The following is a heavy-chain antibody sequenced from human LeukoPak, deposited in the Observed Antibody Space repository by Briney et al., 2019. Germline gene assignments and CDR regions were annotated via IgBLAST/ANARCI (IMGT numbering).Heavy chain of an antibody. V-gene: IGHV3-30*02. D-gene: IGHD6-19*01. CDR1: GFTFSSYG. J-gene: IGHJ4*02. CDR2: IRYDGSNN. Sequence: GGSLSLSCAASGFTFSSYGMHWVRQAPGKGLEWVAFIRYDGSNNYYADSVKGRFTISRDNSKNTLYLQMNSLRAEDTAVYSCAKDQWLVLDYWGQGTLVTVSS. CDR3: AKDQWLVLDY.